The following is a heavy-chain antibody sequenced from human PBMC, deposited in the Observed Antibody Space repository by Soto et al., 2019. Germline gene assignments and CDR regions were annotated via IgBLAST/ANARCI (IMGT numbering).Heavy chain of an antibody. CDR1: GFTFGDYA. D-gene: IGHD1-1*01. Sequence: GGSLRLSCTASGFTFGDYAMSWFRQAPGKGLEWVGFIRSKAYGGTTEYAASVKGRFTISRDDSKSIAYLQMNSLKTEDTAVYYCTRRDPGRYRYFDYWGQGTLVTVSS. CDR3: TRRDPGRYRYFDY. J-gene: IGHJ4*02. V-gene: IGHV3-49*03. CDR2: IRSKAYGGTT.